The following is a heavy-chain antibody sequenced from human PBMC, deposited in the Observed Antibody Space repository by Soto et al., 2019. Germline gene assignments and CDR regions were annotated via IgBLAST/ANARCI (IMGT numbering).Heavy chain of an antibody. Sequence: QVQLVQSGAEVKKPGSSVKVSCRASGGHFDRFALSWLRQAHGQGLEWMGGIIPFLSATTYAQKFQGRVTITADESASKLYLELRSLTSDDTAVYFGARGEDDYGDFGSMDVW. D-gene: IGHD4-17*01. CDR1: GGHFDRFA. CDR3: ARGEDDYGDFGSMDV. J-gene: IGHJ6*01. V-gene: IGHV1-69*01. CDR2: IIPFLSAT.